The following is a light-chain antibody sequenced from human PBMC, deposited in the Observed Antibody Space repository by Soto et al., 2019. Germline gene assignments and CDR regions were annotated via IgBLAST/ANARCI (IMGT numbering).Light chain of an antibody. CDR2: EVN. V-gene: IGLV2-8*01. CDR3: SSFAVSNSFV. J-gene: IGLJ1*01. CDR1: SNDVGGYNY. Sequence: QSVLTQPPSASGSPGQSVTISCTGTSNDVGGYNYVSWYQQHPGKAPKLMIYEVNKRPSGVPVRFSGSKSCNTASLTVSGLQAEDEADYYCSSFAVSNSFVFGTGTKVTVL.